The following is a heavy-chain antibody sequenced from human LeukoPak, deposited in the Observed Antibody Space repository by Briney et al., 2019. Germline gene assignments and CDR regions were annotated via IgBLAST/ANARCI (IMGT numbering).Heavy chain of an antibody. Sequence: PSETLSLTCAVYGGSFSGYYWSWIRQPPGKGLEWIGEINHSGSTNYNPSLKSRVTISVDTSKNQFSLKLSSVTAADTAVYYCARQSSGRDYYYYYYMDVWGKGTTVTVSS. CDR1: GGSFSGYY. CDR2: INHSGST. V-gene: IGHV4-34*01. CDR3: ARQSSGRDYYYYYYMDV. D-gene: IGHD6-6*01. J-gene: IGHJ6*03.